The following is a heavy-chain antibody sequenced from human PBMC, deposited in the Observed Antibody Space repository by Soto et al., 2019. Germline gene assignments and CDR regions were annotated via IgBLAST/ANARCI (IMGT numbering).Heavy chain of an antibody. J-gene: IGHJ5*01. Sequence: VASVKVSCKASGYTFNNYDIHWVRQAPGHGLGWMGWMNPNSGNTGYAQNFRGRVTMTQNTAIGTAYMELSSLRSDDTATYYCTRAYGAETFDFWGQGTRVTVSS. CDR3: TRAYGAETFDF. CDR1: GYTFNNYD. V-gene: IGHV1-8*02. D-gene: IGHD3-10*01. CDR2: MNPNSGNT.